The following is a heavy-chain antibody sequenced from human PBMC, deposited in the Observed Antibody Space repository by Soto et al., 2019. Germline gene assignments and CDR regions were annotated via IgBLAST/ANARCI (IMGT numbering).Heavy chain of an antibody. CDR2: IIPIFGTA. V-gene: IGHV1-69*01. CDR1: GGTFSSYA. D-gene: IGHD3-22*01. Sequence: QVQLVQSGAEVKKPGSSVKVSCKASGGTFSSYAISWVRQAPGQGLEWMGGIIPIFGTANYAQKFQGRVTITADESTSTAYMELSSLRSEDTAVYYCARIPLRDSSGYYLCYFDYWGQGTLVTVSS. CDR3: ARIPLRDSSGYYLCYFDY. J-gene: IGHJ4*02.